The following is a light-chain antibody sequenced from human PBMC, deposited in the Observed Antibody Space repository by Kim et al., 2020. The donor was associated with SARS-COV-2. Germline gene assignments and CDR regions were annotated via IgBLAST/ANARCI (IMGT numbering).Light chain of an antibody. CDR2: DAS. CDR3: QQYGGSPPYT. J-gene: IGKJ2*01. CDR1: QTLTSSY. V-gene: IGKV3-20*01. Sequence: SPGEVATLSCRASQTLTSSYLAWYQQKPGQAPRLLIHDASTRATGIPDRFSGSGSGTDFTLTISRLEPEDSAIYFCQQYGGSPPYTFGRGTKLEIK.